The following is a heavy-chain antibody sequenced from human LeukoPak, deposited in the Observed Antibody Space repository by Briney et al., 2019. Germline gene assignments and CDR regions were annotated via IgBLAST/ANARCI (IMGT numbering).Heavy chain of an antibody. V-gene: IGHV4-59*01. CDR3: ARGVIVWELLRGGYYFDY. D-gene: IGHD1-26*01. CDR2: IYYSGST. Sequence: SETLSLTCTVSGGSISSYYWSWIRQPPGKGLEWIGYIYYSGSTNYNPSLKSRVTISVDTSKNQFSLKLSSVTAADTAVYYCARGVIVWELLRGGYYFDYWGQGTLVTVSS. J-gene: IGHJ4*02. CDR1: GGSISSYY.